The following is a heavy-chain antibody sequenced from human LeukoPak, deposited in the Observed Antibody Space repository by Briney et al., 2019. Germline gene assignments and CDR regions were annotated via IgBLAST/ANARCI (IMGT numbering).Heavy chain of an antibody. D-gene: IGHD3-10*01. J-gene: IGHJ5*02. Sequence: ASVKVSCKASGYSFTSHYMHWVRQAPGQGLEWLGLINPSGSRTLYAQKFQGRVTMTRDMPTTTDYMELSSLRSEDTAVYYCAREGLAMVRGVLPKEAWGWFDPWGQGTLVTVSS. CDR3: AREGLAMVRGVLPKEAWGWFDP. CDR1: GYSFTSHY. V-gene: IGHV1-46*01. CDR2: INPSGSRT.